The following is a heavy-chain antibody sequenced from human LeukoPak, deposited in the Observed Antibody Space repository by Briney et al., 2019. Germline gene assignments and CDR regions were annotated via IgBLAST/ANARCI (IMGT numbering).Heavy chain of an antibody. Sequence: GGPLRLSCAASGFTFSSYAMSWVRQAPGKGLEWVSAISGSGGSTYYADSVKGRFTISRDNSKNTLYLQMNSLRAEDTAVYYCAKDWELLHAFDIWGQGTMVTVSS. D-gene: IGHD1-26*01. CDR3: AKDWELLHAFDI. CDR2: ISGSGGST. J-gene: IGHJ3*02. V-gene: IGHV3-23*01. CDR1: GFTFSSYA.